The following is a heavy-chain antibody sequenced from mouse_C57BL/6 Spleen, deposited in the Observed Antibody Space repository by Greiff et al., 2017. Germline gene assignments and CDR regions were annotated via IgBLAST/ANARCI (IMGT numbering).Heavy chain of an antibody. J-gene: IGHJ3*01. D-gene: IGHD2-1*01. CDR2: IRNKANGYTT. CDR3: ARYGDGNYEAWLAY. CDR1: GFTFTDYY. V-gene: IGHV7-3*01. Sequence: EVMLVESGGGLVQPGGSLSLSCAASGFTFTDYYMSWVRQPPGKALEWLGFIRNKANGYTTEYSASVKGRFTISRDNSQSILYLQMNALRAEDSATYYCARYGDGNYEAWLAYWGQGTLVTVSA.